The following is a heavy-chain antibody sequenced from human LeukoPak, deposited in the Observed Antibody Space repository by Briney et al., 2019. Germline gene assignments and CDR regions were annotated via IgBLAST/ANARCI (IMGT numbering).Heavy chain of an antibody. CDR1: GGSVSSDY. D-gene: IGHD7-27*01. CDR2: IYYSGTT. V-gene: IGHV4-59*02. Sequence: PSETLSLTCTVSGGSVSSDYWSWIRQSPGKGVEWIGYIYYSGTTSYNPSLKSRVTISLDTPKNQFSLKLSSVTAADTAVYYCARGANWGSPDYWGQGTLVTVSS. J-gene: IGHJ4*02. CDR3: ARGANWGSPDY.